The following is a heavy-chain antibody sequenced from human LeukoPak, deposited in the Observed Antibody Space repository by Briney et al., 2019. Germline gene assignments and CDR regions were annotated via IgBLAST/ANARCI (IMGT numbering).Heavy chain of an antibody. Sequence: SETLSLTCTVSGGSISSYYWSWLRQPPAKGLEWIGYIYYSGSTNYNPSLQSRVTISVDTSKNQFSLKLSSVTAADPAVYYCARGGAVAALDYWGQGTLVTVSS. CDR1: GGSISSYY. CDR2: IYYSGST. D-gene: IGHD6-19*01. V-gene: IGHV4-59*01. CDR3: ARGGAVAALDY. J-gene: IGHJ4*02.